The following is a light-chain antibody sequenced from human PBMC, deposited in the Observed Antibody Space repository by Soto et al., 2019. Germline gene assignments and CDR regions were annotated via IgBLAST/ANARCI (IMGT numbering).Light chain of an antibody. CDR2: EVS. V-gene: IGLV2-8*01. J-gene: IGLJ1*01. CDR3: SSYAGSNNYV. Sequence: QSALTQPPSASGSPGQSVTISCTGTRSDVGAYNYLSWDQQHPGKAPKLMIYEVSQRPSGVPDRFSGSKSGNTASLTVSGLQAEDEAYYYCSSYAGSNNYVFGTGPKLTVL. CDR1: RSDVGAYNY.